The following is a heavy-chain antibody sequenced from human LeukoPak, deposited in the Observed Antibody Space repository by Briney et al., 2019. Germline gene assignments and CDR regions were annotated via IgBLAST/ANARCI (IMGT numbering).Heavy chain of an antibody. Sequence: RASVKVSCKASGYTLTSYGISWVRQAPGQGLEWMGWISGHTGDTHYAKRFQGRLTLTTDTSTSVAYLELSTLRSDDTALYFCAKDVGDSLAGPWFFQFWGQGTLVTLSS. CDR1: GYTLTSYG. J-gene: IGHJ4*02. CDR3: AKDVGDSLAGPWFFQF. V-gene: IGHV1-18*01. D-gene: IGHD3-16*01. CDR2: ISGHTGDT.